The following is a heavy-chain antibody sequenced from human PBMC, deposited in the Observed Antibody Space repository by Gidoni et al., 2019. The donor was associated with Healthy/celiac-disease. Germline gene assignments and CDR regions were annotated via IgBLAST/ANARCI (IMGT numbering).Heavy chain of an antibody. CDR3: ARDSVPYCSGGSCYSGTGMDV. D-gene: IGHD2-15*01. CDR2: TSAYHGNT. Sequence: QVQLVQSGAAVKKPGASVQVSCKASGYTFTSYGISWVRQAPGQGLEWMGWTSAYHGNTNYAQKLQGRVTMTTDTSTSTAYMERRSLRSDDTAVYYCARDSVPYCSGGSCYSGTGMDVWGQGTTVTVSS. J-gene: IGHJ6*02. CDR1: GYTFTSYG. V-gene: IGHV1-18*01.